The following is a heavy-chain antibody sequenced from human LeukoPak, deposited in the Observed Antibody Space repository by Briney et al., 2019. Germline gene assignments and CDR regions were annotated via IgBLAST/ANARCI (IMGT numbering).Heavy chain of an antibody. D-gene: IGHD5-24*01. CDR2: IYSGGST. CDR1: GFTFSSNY. CDR3: ARGGPRDGYNSN. Sequence: GGSLRLSCEASGFTFSSNYMSWVRQAPGKGLEWVSVIYSGGSTYYADSVKGRFTISRDNSKNTLYLQMNSLRAEDTAVYYCARGGPRDGYNSNWGQGTLVTVSS. J-gene: IGHJ4*02. V-gene: IGHV3-53*01.